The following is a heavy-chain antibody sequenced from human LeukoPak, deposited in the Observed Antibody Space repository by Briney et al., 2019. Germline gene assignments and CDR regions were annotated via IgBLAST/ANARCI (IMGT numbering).Heavy chain of an antibody. V-gene: IGHV3-23*01. Sequence: GGSLRLSCAAPGFTFSSYAMSWVRQAPGKGLEWVSGVSGGGDSTYYADSVKGRFTISRDNSKNTLYLQMDSLRAEDTAVYYCATFQIVVVPAAEDFDYWGQGTLVTVSS. D-gene: IGHD2-2*01. CDR1: GFTFSSYA. CDR3: ATFQIVVVPAAEDFDY. J-gene: IGHJ4*02. CDR2: VSGGGDST.